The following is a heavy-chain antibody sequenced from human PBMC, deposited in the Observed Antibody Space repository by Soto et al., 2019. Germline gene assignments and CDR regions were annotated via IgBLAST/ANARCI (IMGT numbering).Heavy chain of an antibody. D-gene: IGHD4-17*01. CDR1: LFIVSDNY. CDR3: ATRMTTAPY. V-gene: IGHV3-66*01. CDR2: IYSGGGT. Sequence: EVRLVQSGGGLVQPGGSLRLSCAASLFIVSDNYMSWVRQAPGKGLEWVSLIYSGGGTDYAESVKGRFTISRDNSKNTLYLQMNSLKAEDTGIYYCATRMTTAPYWAQGTLVTVSS. J-gene: IGHJ4*02.